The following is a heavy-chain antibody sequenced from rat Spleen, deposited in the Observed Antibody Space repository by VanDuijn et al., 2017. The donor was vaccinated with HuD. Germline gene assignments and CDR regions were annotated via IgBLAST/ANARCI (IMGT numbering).Heavy chain of an antibody. Sequence: EVKLVESGGGLVQPGNSLTLSCVASGFTFSNYGMHWIRQAPNKGLEWIAMIYYDSSKMNYADTVKGRFTISRDNSKNTLYLEMNSLRSEDTAMYYCAARAFIAIAATDYWGQGVMVTVSS. V-gene: IGHV5-54*01. D-gene: IGHD1-2*01. J-gene: IGHJ2*01. CDR2: IYYDSSKM. CDR1: GFTFSNYG. CDR3: AARAFIAIAATDY.